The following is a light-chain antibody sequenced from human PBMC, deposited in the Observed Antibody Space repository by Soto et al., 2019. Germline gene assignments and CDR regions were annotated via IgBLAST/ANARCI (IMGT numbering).Light chain of an antibody. V-gene: IGLV2-14*01. Sequence: QSALTQPASVTGYPGQTITISCTRTSSDVGGYDYVSWYQQHPGKAPKLMIYEVSYRPSGVSNRFSCSKSGNTASLSISGLQAEDEADYYCSSYTSTTALGVFGAGTKVTVL. CDR3: SSYTSTTALGV. CDR1: SSDVGGYDY. J-gene: IGLJ1*01. CDR2: EVS.